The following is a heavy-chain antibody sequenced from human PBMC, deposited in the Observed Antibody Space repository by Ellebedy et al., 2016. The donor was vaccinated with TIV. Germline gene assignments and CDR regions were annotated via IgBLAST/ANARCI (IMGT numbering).Heavy chain of an antibody. J-gene: IGHJ4*02. CDR3: ARARAVAGTFTLDY. CDR1: SASINSGGYY. D-gene: IGHD6-19*01. Sequence: SETLSLXXTVSSASINSGGYYWSWIRQYPGKGLEWIGYVYHSESTYYNPSLKSRVSISLDTSKSQFSLKLSSVTAADTAVYYCARARAVAGTFTLDYWGQGTLVTVSS. V-gene: IGHV4-31*03. CDR2: VYHSEST.